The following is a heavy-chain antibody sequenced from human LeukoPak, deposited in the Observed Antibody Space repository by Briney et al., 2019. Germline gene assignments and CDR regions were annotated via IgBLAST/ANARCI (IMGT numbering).Heavy chain of an antibody. Sequence: ASVKVSCKVSGYTLTELSMHWVRQAPGKGLEWMGGFDPEDGETIYAQKFQGGVTMTRDTSISTAYMELSRLRSDDTAVYYCATWELRGPFDYWGQGTLVTVSS. V-gene: IGHV1-24*01. J-gene: IGHJ4*02. CDR1: GYTLTELS. CDR2: FDPEDGET. CDR3: ATWELRGPFDY. D-gene: IGHD1-26*01.